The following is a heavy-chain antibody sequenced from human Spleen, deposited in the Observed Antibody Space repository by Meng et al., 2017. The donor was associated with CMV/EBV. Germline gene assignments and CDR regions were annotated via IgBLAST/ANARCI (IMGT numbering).Heavy chain of an antibody. CDR1: GFTFTGYY. CDR3: ARDISGYDFWSGPTSGMDV. D-gene: IGHD3-3*01. Sequence: GESLKISCAASGFTFTGYYMHWVRQAPGQGLEWMGWINPNSGGTNYAQKFQGRVTMTRDTSISTAYMELSRLRSDDTAVYYCARDISGYDFWSGPTSGMDVWGQGTTVTVSS. V-gene: IGHV1-2*02. CDR2: INPNSGGT. J-gene: IGHJ6*02.